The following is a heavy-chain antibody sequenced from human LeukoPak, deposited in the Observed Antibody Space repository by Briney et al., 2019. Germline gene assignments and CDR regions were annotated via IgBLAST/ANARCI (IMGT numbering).Heavy chain of an antibody. CDR2: ITGGGDST. V-gene: IGHV3-23*01. CDR3: ARRMPTTAGAAWDY. Sequence: GGSLRLSCAVSGFTFSHYGMSRVRQPPGKGLEWVSGITGGGDSTFYADSVKGRFTISRDNSRNTLYLQMDSLRADDTAVFYCARRMPTTAGAAWDYWGQGTLVTVPS. D-gene: IGHD5-24*01. J-gene: IGHJ4*02. CDR1: GFTFSHYG.